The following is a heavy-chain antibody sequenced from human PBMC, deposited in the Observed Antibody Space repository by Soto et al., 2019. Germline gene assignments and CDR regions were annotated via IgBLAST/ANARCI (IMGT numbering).Heavy chain of an antibody. CDR1: GYSFAGYW. Sequence: GESLKISCKGSGYSFAGYWITSVRQKPGKGLEWMGRIDPSDSQTYYSPSFRGHVTISVTKSITTVFLQWSSLRASDTAMYYCARQIYGSDTGPNFQYYFDSWGQGTPVTVSS. J-gene: IGHJ4*02. V-gene: IGHV5-10-1*01. CDR3: ARQIYGSDTGPNFQYYFDS. CDR2: IDPSDSQT. D-gene: IGHD5-18*01.